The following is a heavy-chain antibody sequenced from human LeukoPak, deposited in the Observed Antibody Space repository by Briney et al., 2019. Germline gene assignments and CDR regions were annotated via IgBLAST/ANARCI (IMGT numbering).Heavy chain of an antibody. J-gene: IGHJ4*02. V-gene: IGHV4-4*07. D-gene: IGHD2-15*01. CDR2: IYSNENT. CDR1: GGSITSYY. Sequence: SETLSLTCTVSGGSITSYYWSWIRQPAGKGLEWIGRIYSNENTNYNPSLKSRVTMSVDMSKNQFSLKLSSVTAADTAVYYCARGGTTPYYFDDWGQGTLVTVSS. CDR3: ARGGTTPYYFDD.